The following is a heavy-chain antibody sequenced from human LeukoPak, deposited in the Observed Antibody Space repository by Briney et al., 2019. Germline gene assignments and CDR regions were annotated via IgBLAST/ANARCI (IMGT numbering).Heavy chain of an antibody. J-gene: IGHJ4*02. CDR1: GGSISSYY. V-gene: IGHV4-4*07. CDR2: IYTSGST. Sequence: SETLSLTCTVSGGSISSYYWSLIRQPAGKGLEWIGRIYTSGSTNYNPSLKSRVTMSVDTSKNQFSLKLSSVTAADTAAYYCARNAKNYGDYRFDYWGQGTLVTVSS. CDR3: ARNAKNYGDYRFDY. D-gene: IGHD4-17*01.